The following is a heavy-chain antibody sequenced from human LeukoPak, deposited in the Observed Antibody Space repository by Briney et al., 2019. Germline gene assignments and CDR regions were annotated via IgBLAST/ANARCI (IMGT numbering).Heavy chain of an antibody. D-gene: IGHD4-17*01. J-gene: IGHJ4*02. V-gene: IGHV3-30-3*01. CDR1: GFTVSSNY. CDR2: VSYDGSNK. CDR3: ARAGRADGDYHYFDY. Sequence: PGGSLRLSCAASGFTVSSNYMSWVRQAPGKGLEWVAAVSYDGSNKYYADSVRGRLTISRDNSKNTLYLQMNSLRAVDTAVYYCARAGRADGDYHYFDYWGQGTLVTVSS.